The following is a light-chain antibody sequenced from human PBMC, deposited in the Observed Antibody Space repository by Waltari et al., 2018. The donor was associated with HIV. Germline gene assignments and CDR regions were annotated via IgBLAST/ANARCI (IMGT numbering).Light chain of an antibody. V-gene: IGLV2-14*01. CDR3: ASYTSISTVV. Sequence: QSALTQHASVSGFPGQSITISCTGTNSDVGGYNYVSWYQQFPGKAPKLLISEFSNRPSGVSSRFSGSKSGNTASLTISGLQAEDEADYYCASYTSISTVVFGGGTKLTVL. CDR2: EFS. J-gene: IGLJ2*01. CDR1: NSDVGGYNY.